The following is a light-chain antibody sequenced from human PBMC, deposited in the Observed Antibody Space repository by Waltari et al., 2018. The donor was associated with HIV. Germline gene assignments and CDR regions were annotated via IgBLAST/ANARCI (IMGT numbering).Light chain of an antibody. CDR1: SSNIGSNS. CDR3: AAWDDSLSVVYV. CDR2: RNN. J-gene: IGLJ1*01. V-gene: IGLV1-47*01. Sequence: QSVLTQPPSASGTPGQRVTISCSGSSSNIGSNSVYWSQQLPGTAPKLLIYRNNQRPSGVPDRFSGSKSGTSASLAISGLRSEDEADYYCAAWDDSLSVVYVFGTGTKVTVL.